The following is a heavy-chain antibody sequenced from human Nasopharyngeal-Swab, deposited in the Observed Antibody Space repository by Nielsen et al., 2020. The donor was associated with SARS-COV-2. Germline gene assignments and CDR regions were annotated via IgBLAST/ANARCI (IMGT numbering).Heavy chain of an antibody. CDR3: AKDKWSTGSYIDY. Sequence: GGSLRLSCAASGFIFSNYGRHWVRQAPGKGLEWVAVVSYDGNDKDYADSVKGRFTISRDKFKNTLYLQMNSLRAEDTAVYYCAKDKWSTGSYIDYWGQGALVTVSS. CDR1: GFIFSNYG. J-gene: IGHJ4*02. CDR2: VSYDGNDK. V-gene: IGHV3-30*18. D-gene: IGHD1-26*01.